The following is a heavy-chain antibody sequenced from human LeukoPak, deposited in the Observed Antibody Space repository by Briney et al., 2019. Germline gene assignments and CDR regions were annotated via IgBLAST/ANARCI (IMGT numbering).Heavy chain of an antibody. CDR3: AKDVVTAHPWYFDY. J-gene: IGHJ4*02. D-gene: IGHD2-21*02. CDR2: ISGSGIST. CDR1: GFTFNSYA. V-gene: IGHV3-23*01. Sequence: PGGSLRLSCAASGFTFNSYAMSWVRQAPGKGLEWVSAISGSGISTYYADSVKGRFTISRDNSRTTLYLQMDSLRAEDTAVYYCAKDVVTAHPWYFDYWGQGTLVTVSS.